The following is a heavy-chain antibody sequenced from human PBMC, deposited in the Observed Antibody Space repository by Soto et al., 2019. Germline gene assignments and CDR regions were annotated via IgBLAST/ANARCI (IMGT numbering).Heavy chain of an antibody. J-gene: IGHJ5*02. Sequence: ASVKVSCKASGYTFTSYYMHWVRQAPGQGLEWMGIINPSGGSTSYAQKFQGRVTMTRDTSTSTVYMELSSLRSEDTAVYHCARGRTDGYKWGDWFDPWGQGTLVTVSA. CDR3: ARGRTDGYKWGDWFDP. CDR2: INPSGGST. D-gene: IGHD5-12*01. V-gene: IGHV1-46*01. CDR1: GYTFTSYY.